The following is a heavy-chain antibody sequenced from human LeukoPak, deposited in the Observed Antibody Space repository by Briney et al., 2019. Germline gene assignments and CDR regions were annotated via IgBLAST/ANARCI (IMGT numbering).Heavy chain of an antibody. D-gene: IGHD5-24*01. CDR2: INHSGST. J-gene: IGHJ4*02. Sequence: SETLSLTCSVSGGSISTAYWSWIRQPPGKGLEWIGEINHSGSTNYNPSLKSRVTISVDTSKNQFSLKLSSVTAADTAVYYCARGEGARDGYNYEGPFYFDYWGQGTLVTVSS. CDR1: GGSISTAY. CDR3: ARGEGARDGYNYEGPFYFDY. V-gene: IGHV4-34*01.